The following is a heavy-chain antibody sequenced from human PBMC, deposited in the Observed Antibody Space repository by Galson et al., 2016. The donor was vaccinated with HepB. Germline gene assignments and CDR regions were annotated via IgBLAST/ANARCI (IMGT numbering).Heavy chain of an antibody. CDR1: GFTFSDYW. V-gene: IGHV3-7*03. J-gene: IGHJ4*02. D-gene: IGHD3-16*01. CDR2: IKPDGGET. Sequence: SLRLSCAASGFTFSDYWMAWVRQAPGKGPEFVANIKPDGGETYYLASVKGRFIISRYNAKNSLDLQMSSMRAEDRAVYYCVRDDDSWRHWGQGTLVTVSS. CDR3: VRDDDSWRH.